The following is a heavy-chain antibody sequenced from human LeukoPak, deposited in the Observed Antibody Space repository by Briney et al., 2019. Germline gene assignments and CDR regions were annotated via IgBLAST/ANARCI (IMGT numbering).Heavy chain of an antibody. V-gene: IGHV3-74*01. CDR3: AGVHY. D-gene: IGHD3-10*01. Sequence: PGGSLRLSCAASGFSLSDHWMYWVRQGPGKGLVWLSRIKYDGSYTSYADSVKGRFTISRDNAKNTLCLQMNSLRAEDTAVYYCAGVHYWGQGTLVTVSS. J-gene: IGHJ4*02. CDR1: GFSLSDHW. CDR2: IKYDGSYT.